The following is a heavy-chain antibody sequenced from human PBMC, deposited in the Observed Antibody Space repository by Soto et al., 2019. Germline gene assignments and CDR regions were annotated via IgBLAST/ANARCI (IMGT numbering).Heavy chain of an antibody. CDR3: AKDHLTTTVTTVGY. CDR1: GFTFSNYG. Sequence: QVQLVESGGCVVQPGRSLRLSCAASGFTFSNYGMHWVRQAPGKGLEWVAVISYHGSDKYCADSVKGRLTISRDNSKNTLYLQMDSLRAEDTAVYYCAKDHLTTTVTTVGYWGQGTLVTVSS. J-gene: IGHJ4*02. CDR2: ISYHGSDK. D-gene: IGHD4-17*01. V-gene: IGHV3-30*18.